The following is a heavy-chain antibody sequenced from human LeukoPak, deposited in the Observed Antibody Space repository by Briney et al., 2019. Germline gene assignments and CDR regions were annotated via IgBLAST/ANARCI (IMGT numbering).Heavy chain of an antibody. V-gene: IGHV4-4*07. Sequence: KPSETLSLTCTVSGGSISSYYWGWIRQPAGKGLEWIGRIYTSGSTNYNPSLKSRVTMSVDTSKNQFSLKLSSVTAADTAVYYCARDGSPAVAGLFDYWGQGTLVTVSS. CDR3: ARDGSPAVAGLFDY. CDR2: IYTSGST. J-gene: IGHJ4*02. D-gene: IGHD6-19*01. CDR1: GGSISSYY.